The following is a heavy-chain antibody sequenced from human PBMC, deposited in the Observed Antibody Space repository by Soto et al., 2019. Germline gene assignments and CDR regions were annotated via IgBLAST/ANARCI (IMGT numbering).Heavy chain of an antibody. CDR3: ARDSWGSGYYLFDY. CDR1: GFTFSTFD. J-gene: IGHJ4*02. CDR2: IRGVAGST. D-gene: IGHD3-22*01. V-gene: IGHV3-23*01. Sequence: GGSLRLSCAASGFTFSTFDMTWVRQAPGKGLEWVSLIRGVAGSTHYPDSVKGRFTISKDTSNNVLYLEMNSLRADDTAVYYCARDSWGSGYYLFDYWGQGTLVTVSS.